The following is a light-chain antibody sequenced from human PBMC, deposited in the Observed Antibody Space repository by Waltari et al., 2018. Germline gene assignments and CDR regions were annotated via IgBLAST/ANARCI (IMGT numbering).Light chain of an antibody. CDR2: AAS. J-gene: IGKJ4*01. CDR1: QSSSSY. CDR3: QQSYSTPLT. Sequence: DIQMTQSPSSLSASVGDRVTITCRASQSSSSYLNWYQQKPGKAPQLLIYAASSLQSGVPSRFSGSGSGTDFTLTISIMQPKDFATYYCQQSYSTPLTFGGGTKVEIK. V-gene: IGKV1-39*01.